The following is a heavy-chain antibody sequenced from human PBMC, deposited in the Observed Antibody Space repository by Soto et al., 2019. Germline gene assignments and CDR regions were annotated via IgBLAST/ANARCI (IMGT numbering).Heavy chain of an antibody. CDR2: TRNKANSYTT. J-gene: IGHJ2*01. V-gene: IGHV3-72*01. CDR3: ARGAVYSYGYGFLYFDL. Sequence: EVQLVESGGGLVQPGGSLRLSCAASGFTFSDHYMDWVRQAPGKGLEWVGRTRNKANSYTTAYAASVKGRFTSSRDDSMNSLYLQMNSLKNEDTAVYYGARGAVYSYGYGFLYFDLRGRGTLVTVSS. CDR1: GFTFSDHY. D-gene: IGHD5-18*01.